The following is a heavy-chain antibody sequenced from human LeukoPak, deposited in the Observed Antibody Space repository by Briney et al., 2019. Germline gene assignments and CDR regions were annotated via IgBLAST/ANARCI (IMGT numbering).Heavy chain of an antibody. V-gene: IGHV3-21*01. D-gene: IGHD6-6*01. CDR2: ISSSSSYI. CDR1: GFTFSSYS. Sequence: PGGSLRLSCAASGFTFSSYSMNWVRQAPGKGLEWVSSISSSSSYIYYADSVKGRFTISRDNAKNSLYLQMNSLRAEDTAVYYCARDPSGIAARLRDAFDIWGQGTMVTVSS. J-gene: IGHJ3*02. CDR3: ARDPSGIAARLRDAFDI.